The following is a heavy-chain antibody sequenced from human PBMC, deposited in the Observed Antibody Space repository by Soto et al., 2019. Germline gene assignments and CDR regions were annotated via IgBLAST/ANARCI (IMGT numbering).Heavy chain of an antibody. Sequence: SVKVSCKVSGGTFSSYAISWVRQAPGQGLEWMGGIIPIFGTANYAQKFQGRVTITADESTSTAYMELSSLRSEDTAVYYCAGGYYYDSSGFLIFDYWGQGTLVTVSS. V-gene: IGHV1-69*13. CDR3: AGGYYYDSSGFLIFDY. CDR2: IIPIFGTA. J-gene: IGHJ4*02. CDR1: GGTFSSYA. D-gene: IGHD3-22*01.